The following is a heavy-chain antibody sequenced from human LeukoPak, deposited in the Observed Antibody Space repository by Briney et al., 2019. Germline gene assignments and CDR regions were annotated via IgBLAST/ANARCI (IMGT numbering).Heavy chain of an antibody. J-gene: IGHJ6*04. CDR2: IYPGDSDT. D-gene: IGHD1-14*01. CDR1: GYSFTSYW. CDR3: ARQTKPYSYYYGMDV. V-gene: IGHV5-51*01. Sequence: GEALKFSCKGSGYSFTSYWIGWVRQMPGKGLEWMVIIYPGDSDTRYSPSCQGQVTISADKSISTAYLQWSSLKASDTAMYYCARQTKPYSYYYGMDVWGKGTTVTVSS.